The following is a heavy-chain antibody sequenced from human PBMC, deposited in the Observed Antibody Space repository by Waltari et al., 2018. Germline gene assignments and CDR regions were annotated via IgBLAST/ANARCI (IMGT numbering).Heavy chain of an antibody. D-gene: IGHD6-6*01. CDR3: AKALFGRIAARPDWDY. J-gene: IGHJ4*02. CDR1: GFTFSSYA. Sequence: EVQLLESGGGLVQPGGSLRLSCAASGFTFSSYAMCWVRQAPGKGLEWVSAISGSGVSTNHAYSVKDRFSISRDNTKNTLYLQMNSLRADDTAVYYCAKALFGRIAARPDWDYWGQGTLVTVSS. CDR2: ISGSGVST. V-gene: IGHV3-23*01.